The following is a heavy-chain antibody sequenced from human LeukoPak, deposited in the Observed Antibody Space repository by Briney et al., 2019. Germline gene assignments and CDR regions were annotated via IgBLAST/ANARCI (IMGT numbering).Heavy chain of an antibody. CDR2: INQDGSEE. J-gene: IGHJ4*02. CDR1: GFTFSNYW. Sequence: GGSLRLSCAASGFTFSNYWVTWVRQAPGKGLEWVAHINQDGSEEHYMDSAKARFTISRDNAKNSLSLQMNSLRAEDTAVYNCVRDGGVSGYDLLDYWGQGTLVTVSS. CDR3: VRDGGVSGYDLLDY. V-gene: IGHV3-7*01. D-gene: IGHD5-12*01.